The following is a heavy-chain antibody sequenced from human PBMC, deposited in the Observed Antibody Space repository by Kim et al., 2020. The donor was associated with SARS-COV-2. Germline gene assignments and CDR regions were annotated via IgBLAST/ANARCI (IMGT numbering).Heavy chain of an antibody. V-gene: IGHV1-69*04. Sequence: YAQKFQGRVTITADKSTSTAYMELSSLRSEDTAVYYCASEYSSSSGAFDIWGQGTMVTVSS. D-gene: IGHD6-6*01. J-gene: IGHJ3*02. CDR3: ASEYSSSSGAFDI.